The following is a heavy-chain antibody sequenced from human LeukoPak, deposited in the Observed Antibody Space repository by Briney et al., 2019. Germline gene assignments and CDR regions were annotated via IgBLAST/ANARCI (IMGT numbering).Heavy chain of an antibody. CDR3: ARNHGGWFDS. D-gene: IGHD4-23*01. Sequence: SETLSLTCTVSGGSIRNFYWSWIRQPPGKGLEWIGYIYYSGTTKYNPSLKSRVTISVDTSKNQFSLKVNSVTAADTAAYYCARNHGGWFDSWGQGTLVTVSS. V-gene: IGHV4-59*01. J-gene: IGHJ5*01. CDR2: IYYSGTT. CDR1: GGSIRNFY.